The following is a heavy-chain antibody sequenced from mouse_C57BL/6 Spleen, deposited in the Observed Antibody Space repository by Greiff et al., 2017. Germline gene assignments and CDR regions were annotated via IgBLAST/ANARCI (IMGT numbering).Heavy chain of an antibody. V-gene: IGHV1-80*01. J-gene: IGHJ4*01. D-gene: IGHD1-1*01. CDR3: ARDGTTVAYAMDY. Sequence: QVQLKQSGAELVKPGASVKISCKASGYAFTSYWMNWVKPRPGKGLEWIGKLYPGDGATNYNGQFKGKDTLTADQSSRTAYMQLSSLTSEDAAVYFCARDGTTVAYAMDYWGQGTSVTVSS. CDR1: GYAFTSYW. CDR2: LYPGDGAT.